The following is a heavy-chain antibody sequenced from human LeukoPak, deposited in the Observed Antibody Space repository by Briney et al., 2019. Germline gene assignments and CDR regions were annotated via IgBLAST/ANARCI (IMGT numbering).Heavy chain of an antibody. J-gene: IGHJ3*02. CDR2: IYYSGST. D-gene: IGHD3-22*01. CDR3: ARSPYYDSSGYLSPRPYDAFDI. CDR1: GGSISSSSYY. V-gene: IGHV4-61*05. Sequence: PSETLSLTCTVSGGSISSSSYYWGWIRQPPGKGLEWIGYIYYSGSTNYNPSLKSRVTISVDTSKNQFSLKLSSVTAADTAVYYCARSPYYDSSGYLSPRPYDAFDIWGQGTMVTVSS.